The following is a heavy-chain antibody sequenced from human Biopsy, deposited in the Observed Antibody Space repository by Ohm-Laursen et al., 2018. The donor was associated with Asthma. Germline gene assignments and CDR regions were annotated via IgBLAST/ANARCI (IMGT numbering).Heavy chain of an antibody. Sequence: LRLSCAASGFTVSSNGMSWVRQPPGKGLEWIGNIHYSGSTYSNPSLKSRVTISVDTSKKQISLRLSSVIAADTAVYYCAGFCSGGNCPDHWGQGTLVTVSS. J-gene: IGHJ4*02. D-gene: IGHD2-15*01. CDR2: IHYSGST. CDR3: AGFCSGGNCPDH. V-gene: IGHV4-59*02. CDR1: GFTVSSNG.